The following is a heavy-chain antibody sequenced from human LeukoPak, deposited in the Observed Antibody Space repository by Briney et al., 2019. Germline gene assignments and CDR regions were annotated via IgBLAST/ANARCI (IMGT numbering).Heavy chain of an antibody. J-gene: IGHJ6*03. CDR1: GFTFGDYA. CDR3: SRDNLYCNSASCTDYYYYYMGV. V-gene: IGHV3-49*04. CDR2: IRSKRYGGAT. D-gene: IGHD2/OR15-2a*01. Sequence: PGGSLRLSCAGAGFTFGDYAVSWDRQAPGKGLEWVGFIRSKRYGGATGYATSVKGRFTISRDDSKSIAYLQVNSLETEDTAVYYCSRDNLYCNSASCTDYYYYYMGVWGKGTTVTVSS.